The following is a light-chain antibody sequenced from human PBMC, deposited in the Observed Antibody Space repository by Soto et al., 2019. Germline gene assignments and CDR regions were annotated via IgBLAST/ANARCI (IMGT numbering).Light chain of an antibody. V-gene: IGKV3D-7*01. CDR1: QSVSRTY. CDR3: QHYKSYPWT. J-gene: IGKJ1*01. CDR2: DAS. Sequence: EIVLTQSPATLSLSPGERATLSCRASQSVSRTYLAWYQQKPGQAPRLLIYDASNRATGIPARFSGSGSGTEFTLTISSLQPDDFATYYCQHYKSYPWTFGQGTKVDIK.